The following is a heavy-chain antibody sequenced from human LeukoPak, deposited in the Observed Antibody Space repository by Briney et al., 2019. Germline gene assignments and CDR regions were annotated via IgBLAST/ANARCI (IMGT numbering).Heavy chain of an antibody. CDR1: GGTFSSYA. CDR3: ASGWFGELYPFVY. D-gene: IGHD3-10*01. Sequence: ASVKVSCKASGGTFSSYAISWVRQAPGQGLEWMGGIIPIFGTANYAQRFQGRVTITADESTSTAYMELSSLRSEDTAVYYCASGWFGELYPFVYWGQGTLVTVSS. V-gene: IGHV1-69*13. J-gene: IGHJ4*02. CDR2: IIPIFGTA.